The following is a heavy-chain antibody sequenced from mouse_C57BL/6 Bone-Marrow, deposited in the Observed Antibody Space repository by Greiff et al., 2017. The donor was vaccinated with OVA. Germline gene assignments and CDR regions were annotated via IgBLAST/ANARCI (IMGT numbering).Heavy chain of an antibody. Sequence: EVQLQQSGPELVKPGASVKISCKASGYSFTGYYMNWVKQSPEKSLEWIGEINPSTGGTTYNQKFKAKATLTVDKSSSTAYMQLKSLTSEDSAVYYCARAQATHIAYWGQGTLVTVSA. CDR2: INPSTGGT. D-gene: IGHD3-2*02. CDR3: ARAQATHIAY. J-gene: IGHJ3*01. CDR1: GYSFTGYY. V-gene: IGHV1-42*01.